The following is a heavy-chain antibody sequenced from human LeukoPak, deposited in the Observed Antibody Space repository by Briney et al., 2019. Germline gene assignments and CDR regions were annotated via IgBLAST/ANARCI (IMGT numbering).Heavy chain of an antibody. V-gene: IGHV3-23*01. Sequence: PGGSLRLSCAASGFTFSRYAMSWVRQAPGKGLEWVSAISGSGGSTYYADSVKGRFTISRDNSKNTLYLQMNSLRAEDTAVYYCVRGNSGSRTTPFDYWGQGTLVTVSS. D-gene: IGHD6-19*01. CDR1: GFTFSRYA. CDR3: VRGNSGSRTTPFDY. CDR2: ISGSGGST. J-gene: IGHJ4*02.